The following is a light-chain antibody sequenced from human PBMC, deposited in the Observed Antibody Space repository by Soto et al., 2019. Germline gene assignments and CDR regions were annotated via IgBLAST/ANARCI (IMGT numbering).Light chain of an antibody. CDR2: DAS. J-gene: IGKJ4*01. CDR1: QSVSSY. Sequence: EIVLTQSPATLSLSPGERATLSCRASQSVSSYLGWYQQKPGQAPRLLIYDASNRATGIPARFSGSGSGTDVNLTISSLEPEGFAVYYCQQRSNWPLTFGGGTKVEI. V-gene: IGKV3-11*01. CDR3: QQRSNWPLT.